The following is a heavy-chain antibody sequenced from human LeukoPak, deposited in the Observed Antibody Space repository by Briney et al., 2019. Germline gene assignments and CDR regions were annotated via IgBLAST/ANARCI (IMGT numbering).Heavy chain of an antibody. V-gene: IGHV3-23*01. CDR2: ISGSGGST. D-gene: IGHD1-14*01. Sequence: GGSLRLSCAASGFTFGSYAMNWVRQAPGKGLEWVSVISGSGGSTYYTDSLKGRFTISRDNSKNTLYLQMNGLRPKDTALIYWAKSRTGKERDAFDMGSQGSMVTVSS. CDR3: AKSRTGKERDAFDM. CDR1: GFTFGSYA. J-gene: IGHJ3*02.